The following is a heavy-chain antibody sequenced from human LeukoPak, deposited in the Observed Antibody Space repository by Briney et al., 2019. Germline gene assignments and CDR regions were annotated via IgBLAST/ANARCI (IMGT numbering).Heavy chain of an antibody. Sequence: GGSLRLSCAASGFTFSSYWMSWVRQAPGKGLEGVANIKQDGSEKYYVDSVKGRFTISRDNAKNSLNLQMNSLRAEDTAVYYCARSSPSTMVRGVIIRNYYYYGMDVWGQGTTVTVSS. CDR2: IKQDGSEK. V-gene: IGHV3-7*01. D-gene: IGHD3-10*01. J-gene: IGHJ6*02. CDR1: GFTFSSYW. CDR3: ARSSPSTMVRGVIIRNYYYYGMDV.